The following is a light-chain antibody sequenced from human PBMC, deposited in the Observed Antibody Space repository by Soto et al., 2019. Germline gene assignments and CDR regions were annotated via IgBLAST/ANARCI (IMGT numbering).Light chain of an antibody. Sequence: QSVLTQPPSASGTPGQRVTVSCSGSSSNIGSNTVNWYQQLPGTAPKLLIYSNNQRPSGVPDRFSGSKSGTSVSLAISGLQSEDEADYYCAAWDDSLNGLVIGGGPKLTVL. CDR1: SSNIGSNT. V-gene: IGLV1-44*01. CDR3: AAWDDSLNGLV. CDR2: SNN. J-gene: IGLJ3*02.